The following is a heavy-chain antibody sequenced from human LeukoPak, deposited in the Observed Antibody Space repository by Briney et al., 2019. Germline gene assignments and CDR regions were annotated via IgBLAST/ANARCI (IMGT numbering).Heavy chain of an antibody. D-gene: IGHD4-23*01. V-gene: IGHV4-38-2*02. CDR2: IRHSGTT. J-gene: IGHJ6*03. Sequence: SETLSLTCSVSDYSISSGYYRAWIRQPPGKGLEWIGTIRHSGTTYYNPSLKSRVTISIDTSKNQFSLKLSSVTAADTAVYYCARHGGNSYYYYYMDVWGKGTTVTVSS. CDR1: DYSISSGYY. CDR3: ARHGGNSYYYYYMDV.